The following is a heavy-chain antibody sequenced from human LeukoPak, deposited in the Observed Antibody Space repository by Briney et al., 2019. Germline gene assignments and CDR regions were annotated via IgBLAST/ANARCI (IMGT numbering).Heavy chain of an antibody. V-gene: IGHV3-7*03. CDR2: IKQDGSEK. J-gene: IGHJ4*02. D-gene: IGHD3-16*02. CDR1: GFTFSSYW. Sequence: GGSLRLYCAASGFTFSSYWMSWVRQAPGKGLEWVANIKQDGSEKYYVDSVKGRFTISRDNAKNSLYLQMNSLRAEDTAVYYCAREGAWDYVWGSYRYFDYWGQGTLVTVSS. CDR3: AREGAWDYVWGSYRYFDY.